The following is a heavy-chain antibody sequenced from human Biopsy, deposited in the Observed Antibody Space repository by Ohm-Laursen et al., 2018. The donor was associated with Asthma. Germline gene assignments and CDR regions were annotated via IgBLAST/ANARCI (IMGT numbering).Heavy chain of an antibody. J-gene: IGHJ6*02. CDR2: IMTVFGTT. D-gene: IGHD6-19*01. Sequence: SSVKVSCKAPGGTFSNFAISWVRQAPGQGLEWLGRIMTVFGTTNYAQKFQGRVTITADESTSTAYMEVTSLRSEDTAIYYRARCQVGYSSGWSLLLKKIYYSGMDVWGQGTAVTVSS. CDR3: ARCQVGYSSGWSLLLKKIYYSGMDV. CDR1: GGTFSNFA. V-gene: IGHV1-69*15.